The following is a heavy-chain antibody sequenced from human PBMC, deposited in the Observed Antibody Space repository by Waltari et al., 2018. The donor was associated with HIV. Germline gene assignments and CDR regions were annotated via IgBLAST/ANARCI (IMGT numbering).Heavy chain of an antibody. CDR1: GDTFSSYA. D-gene: IGHD3-22*01. CDR2: IIPIFDTP. CDR3: ARAGADYYDSCGYNDALDL. Sequence: QVQLVQSGAEVKKPGSSVKVSCKASGDTFSSYAISWVRQAPGQGREWMGGIIPIFDTPNYAQKFQGRVTITADESTSTAYMELSSLRSEDTAMYYCARAGADYYDSCGYNDALDLWGQGTMVTVSS. J-gene: IGHJ3*01. V-gene: IGHV1-69*01.